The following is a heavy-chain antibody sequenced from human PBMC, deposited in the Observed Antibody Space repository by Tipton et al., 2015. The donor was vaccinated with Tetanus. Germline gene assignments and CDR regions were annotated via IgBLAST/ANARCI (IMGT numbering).Heavy chain of an antibody. Sequence: TLSLTCTVSGGSIRGGTFYWGWIRQPPGKGLEWIVSNYERGDTYYLPSLKSRITISVDTSKNQSSRNLNSMAAAGAGVYYCARQQSGSFTPFDYWGQGNLVTVSS. CDR2: NYERGDT. J-gene: IGHJ4*02. CDR1: GGSIRGGTFY. V-gene: IGHV4-39*01. CDR3: ARQQSGSFTPFDY. D-gene: IGHD3-3*01.